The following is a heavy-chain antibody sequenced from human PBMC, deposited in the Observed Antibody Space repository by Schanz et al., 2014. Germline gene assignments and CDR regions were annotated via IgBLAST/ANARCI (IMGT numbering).Heavy chain of an antibody. CDR1: GFTFRGYA. Sequence: EVQLLESGGGLVQPGGSLRLSCAASGFTFRGYAMSWVRQALGRGLEWVSIISGSGGNTYYADAVRGRFTISRDNSKTTVYLQMNSLRAEDTAVYYCAKDAENTAMITDYFDYWGQGTLVTVSS. CDR2: ISGSGGNT. J-gene: IGHJ4*02. D-gene: IGHD5-18*01. CDR3: AKDAENTAMITDYFDY. V-gene: IGHV3-23*01.